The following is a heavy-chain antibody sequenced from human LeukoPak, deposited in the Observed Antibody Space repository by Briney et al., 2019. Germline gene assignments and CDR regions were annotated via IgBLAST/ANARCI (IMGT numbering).Heavy chain of an antibody. Sequence: NPGGSLRLSCAASGFTFSDYYMSWIRQAPGQGLEWVSYISSSGSTIYYADSVKGRFTISRDNAKNSLYLQMNSLRAEDTAVYYCAREDWNDDNPDYWGQGTLVTVSS. CDR3: AREDWNDDNPDY. CDR2: ISSSGSTI. D-gene: IGHD1-1*01. V-gene: IGHV3-11*01. J-gene: IGHJ4*02. CDR1: GFTFSDYY.